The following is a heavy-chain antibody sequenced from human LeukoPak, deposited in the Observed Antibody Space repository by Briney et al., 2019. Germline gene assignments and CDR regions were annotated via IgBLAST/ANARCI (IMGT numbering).Heavy chain of an antibody. Sequence: PGGSLRLSCAASGFTFSSYWMSWVRQAPGKGLEWVANIEQDGSEKYYVDSVKGRFTISRDNAKNSLYLQMNSLRAEDTAVYYCARDIPPSSSDYMDVWGKGTTVTVSS. CDR2: IEQDGSEK. CDR1: GFTFSSYW. D-gene: IGHD6-6*01. V-gene: IGHV3-7*01. CDR3: ARDIPPSSSDYMDV. J-gene: IGHJ6*03.